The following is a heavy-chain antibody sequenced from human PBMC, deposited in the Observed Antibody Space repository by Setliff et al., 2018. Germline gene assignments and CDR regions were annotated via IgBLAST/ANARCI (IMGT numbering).Heavy chain of an antibody. D-gene: IGHD3-3*01. CDR3: ARDKRDYDFGSGYDSLRGYVDY. CDR2: IYYSGST. V-gene: IGHV4-59*11. J-gene: IGHJ4*02. CDR1: GGSISSHY. Sequence: SETLSLTCTVSGGSISSHYWSWIRQPPGKGLEWIGYIYYSGSTNYNPSLKSRVTISVAPSENQFSLKLGSVTAADTAVYYCARDKRDYDFGSGYDSLRGYVDYWGQGTLVTVSS.